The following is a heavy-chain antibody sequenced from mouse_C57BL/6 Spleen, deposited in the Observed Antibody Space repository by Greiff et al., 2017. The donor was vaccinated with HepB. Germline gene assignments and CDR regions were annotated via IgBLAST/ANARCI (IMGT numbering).Heavy chain of an antibody. D-gene: IGHD5-2*01. CDR1: GYSITSGYY. Sequence: EVKLVESGPGLVKPSHSLSLTCSVTGYSITSGYYWNWIRQFPGNKLEWMGYISYDGSNNYNPTLKNRISITRDTSKNQLFLKLNSVTTEDTATYYCASGEGEYWYAMDYWGQGTSVTVSS. CDR3: ASGEGEYWYAMDY. CDR2: ISYDGSN. V-gene: IGHV3-6*01. J-gene: IGHJ4*01.